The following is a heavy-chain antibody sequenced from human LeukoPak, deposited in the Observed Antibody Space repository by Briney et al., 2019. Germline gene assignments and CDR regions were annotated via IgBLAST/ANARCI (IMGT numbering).Heavy chain of an antibody. CDR1: GFTFDDYG. Sequence: PGGSLRLSCAPSGFTFDDYGMSWVPQAPGKGLEWVSGINWNGGGTGYADSVKGRFTISRDNAKNSLYLQMNSLRAEDTALYYCARGPTVTTENDYYYYFYMDVGGKGTTVTVSS. V-gene: IGHV3-20*04. J-gene: IGHJ6*03. CDR2: INWNGGGT. D-gene: IGHD4-11*01. CDR3: ARGPTVTTENDYYYYFYMDV.